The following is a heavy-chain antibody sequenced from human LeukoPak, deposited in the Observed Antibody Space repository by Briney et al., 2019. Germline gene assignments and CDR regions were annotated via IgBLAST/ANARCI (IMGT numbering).Heavy chain of an antibody. J-gene: IGHJ3*02. CDR3: AKDRDDYVWGSYLGAFDI. Sequence: PPGGSLRLSCAASGFTFSSYAMHWVRQAPGKGLEWVAVISYDGGNKYYADSVKGRFTISRENSKNTLYLQMNSLRAEDPAVFYCAKDRDDYVWGSYLGAFDIWGQGTMVTVSS. CDR2: ISYDGGNK. D-gene: IGHD3-16*01. CDR1: GFTFSSYA. V-gene: IGHV3-30*04.